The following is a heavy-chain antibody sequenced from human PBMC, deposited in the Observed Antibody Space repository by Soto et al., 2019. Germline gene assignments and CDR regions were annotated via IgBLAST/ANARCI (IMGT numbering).Heavy chain of an antibody. CDR2: ITDSGDDT. CDR3: ARDRSSTELWWGVFDI. J-gene: IGHJ3*02. CDR1: GFTFSNYA. D-gene: IGHD2-21*01. Sequence: PGGSLRLSCAASGFTFSNYAMGWVRQAPGKGLEWVSAITDSGDDTYYIDSVKGRFTISRDNSKSTLYLQMNSLRAEDTAIYYCARDRSSTELWWGVFDIWGQGTMVTVSS. V-gene: IGHV3-23*01.